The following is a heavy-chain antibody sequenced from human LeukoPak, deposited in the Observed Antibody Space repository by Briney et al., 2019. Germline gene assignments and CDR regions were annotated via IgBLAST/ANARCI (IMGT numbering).Heavy chain of an antibody. V-gene: IGHV1-2*02. J-gene: IGHJ4*02. CDR3: ARDPPTAVDIDY. D-gene: IGHD2-2*01. CDR2: ISGNNGVT. Sequence: GASVKVSCKASGYTFTYYYYHWGRQAPGQRLEWLGWISGNNGVTNFAQEYQGRVTLTRDTSISTVYMELSRLTSDDTAMYYCARDPPTAVDIDYWGQGTLLTVSS. CDR1: GYTFTYYY.